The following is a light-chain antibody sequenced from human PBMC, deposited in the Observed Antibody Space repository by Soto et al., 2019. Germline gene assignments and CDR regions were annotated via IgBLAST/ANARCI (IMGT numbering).Light chain of an antibody. CDR1: QSVSSSY. CDR2: GAS. CDR3: QQYDSSPLT. J-gene: IGKJ4*01. Sequence: EIVLTQSPGTLSLPPGERATLSCRASQSVSSSYLAWYQQKPGQAPRLLIYGASSRATGMPDRFSGSGSGTDFTLTISRLEPEDFAVYYCQQYDSSPLTFGGGTKVEIK. V-gene: IGKV3-20*01.